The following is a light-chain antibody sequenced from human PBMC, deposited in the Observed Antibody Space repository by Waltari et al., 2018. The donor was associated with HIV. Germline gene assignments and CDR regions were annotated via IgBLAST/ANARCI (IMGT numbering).Light chain of an antibody. CDR1: SSNIGAGSH. CDR2: GNS. V-gene: IGLV1-40*01. Sequence: QSVLTQPPSVSGAPGQRVTISCTGRSSNIGAGSHVHWYQQLPGTAPHLLIYGNSNRPSGVPDRFSGSKSGTSASLAITGLQAEDEADYHCQSHDSSLSGYVFGTGTKVTVL. CDR3: QSHDSSLSGYV. J-gene: IGLJ1*01.